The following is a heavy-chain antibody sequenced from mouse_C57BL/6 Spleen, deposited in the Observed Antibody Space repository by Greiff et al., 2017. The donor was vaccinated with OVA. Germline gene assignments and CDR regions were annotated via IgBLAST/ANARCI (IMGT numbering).Heavy chain of an antibody. V-gene: IGHV3-8*01. J-gene: IGHJ2*01. Sequence: VQLQQSGPGLAKPSQTLSLTCSVTGYSITSDYWNWFRKFPGNKLEYMGYISYSGSTYYNPSLKSRISITRDTAKNQYYLQLNSVTTEDTATYYCARSLGLDYWGQGTTLTVSS. CDR3: ARSLGLDY. D-gene: IGHD4-1*01. CDR1: GYSITSDY. CDR2: ISYSGST.